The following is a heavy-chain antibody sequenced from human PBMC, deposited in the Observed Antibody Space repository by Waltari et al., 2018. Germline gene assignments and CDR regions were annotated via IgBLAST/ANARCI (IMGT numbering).Heavy chain of an antibody. CDR1: GYTFTGYA. V-gene: IGHV1-2*06. Sequence: LVPSGAEVKKPGASVKVSCTASGYTFTGYAILWVRQAPGKGLEWMGRSNPKNGDTHYAKNFQGRVALTTDTSTNTAFMELQRLRSDDTAVYYCLRDSSGSHFDYWGQGTLVTVSS. CDR2: SNPKNGDT. D-gene: IGHD3-22*01. CDR3: LRDSSGSHFDY. J-gene: IGHJ4*02.